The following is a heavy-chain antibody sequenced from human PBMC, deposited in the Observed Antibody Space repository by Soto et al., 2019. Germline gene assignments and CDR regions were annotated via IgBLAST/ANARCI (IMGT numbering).Heavy chain of an antibody. CDR1: GGTLNSYT. J-gene: IGHJ4*02. D-gene: IGHD4-17*01. CDR2: IIPVFGTT. V-gene: IGHV1-69*01. Sequence: QVQLVQSGAEVKKPGSSVSVSCRASGGTLNSYTISWVRQAPGQGLEWMGGIIPVFGTTDYAQKFQGRVTITAHQSTGTAYLDLFSLRSGDTAIYYFSISNSYGRGDFWCQGTLVTVSS. CDR3: SISNSYGRGDF.